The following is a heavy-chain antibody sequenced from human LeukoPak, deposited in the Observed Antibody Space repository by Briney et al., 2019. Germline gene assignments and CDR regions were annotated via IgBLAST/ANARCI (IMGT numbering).Heavy chain of an antibody. D-gene: IGHD3-22*01. V-gene: IGHV4-59*01. Sequence: SETLSLTCTVSGGSISSYYWSWIRQPPGKGLEWIGYIYYSGSTNYNPSLKSRATISVDTSKNQFSLKLSSVTAADTAVYYCARGVVIEYYDSSGYYYYFDYWGQGTLVTVSS. J-gene: IGHJ4*02. CDR2: IYYSGST. CDR3: ARGVVIEYYDSSGYYYYFDY. CDR1: GGSISSYY.